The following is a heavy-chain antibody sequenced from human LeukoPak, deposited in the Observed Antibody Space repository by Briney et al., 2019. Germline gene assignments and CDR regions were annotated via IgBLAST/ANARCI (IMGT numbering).Heavy chain of an antibody. J-gene: IGHJ6*02. Sequence: SETLSLTCTVSGGPISSSSYYWGWLRQPPGEGLEWIGSIYYSGSTYYNPSLQSRVTISVDTSKNQFSLKLSSVTAADTAVYYCARVIRNSGYNYAVRSSGWYGSRYYYTLDVWGQGTTVTVSS. V-gene: IGHV4-39*07. D-gene: IGHD6-19*01. CDR3: ARVIRNSGYNYAVRSSGWYGSRYYYTLDV. CDR1: GGPISSSSYY. CDR2: IYYSGST.